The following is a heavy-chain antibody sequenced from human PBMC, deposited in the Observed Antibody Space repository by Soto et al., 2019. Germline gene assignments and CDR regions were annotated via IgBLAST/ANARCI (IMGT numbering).Heavy chain of an antibody. CDR3: ASFGYSSSWYQDYFDY. CDR2: INSDGSST. V-gene: IGHV3-74*01. CDR1: GFTFSSYW. J-gene: IGHJ4*02. Sequence: EVQLVESGGGLVQPGGSLRLSCAASGFTFSSYWMHWVRQAPGKGLVWVSRINSDGSSTSYADSVKGRFTISRDNAKNTLYLQMNSLRAEDTAVYYWASFGYSSSWYQDYFDYWGQGTLVTVSS. D-gene: IGHD6-13*01.